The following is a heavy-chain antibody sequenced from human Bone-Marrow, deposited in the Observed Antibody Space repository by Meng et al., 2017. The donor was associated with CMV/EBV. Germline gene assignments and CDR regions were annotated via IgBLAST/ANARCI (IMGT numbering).Heavy chain of an antibody. CDR3: AKNGYYDSAGQGYFDY. J-gene: IGHJ4*02. V-gene: IGHV3-23*03. CDR1: GFTFSSYA. CDR2: IYSGGSST. D-gene: IGHD3-22*01. Sequence: GGSLKLSCAASGFTFSSYAMSWVRQAPGTGLEWVSVIYSGGSSTYYADSVKGRLTISRDNSKNTLYLQMNSLRAEDTAVYYCAKNGYYDSAGQGYFDYWGQGTLVTASS.